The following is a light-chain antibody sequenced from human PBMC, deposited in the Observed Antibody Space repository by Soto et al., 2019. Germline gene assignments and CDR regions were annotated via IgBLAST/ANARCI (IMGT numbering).Light chain of an antibody. CDR2: KAS. J-gene: IGKJ1*01. CDR1: QSVSSW. Sequence: DIQMTQSPSTLSASVGDRVTITCRASQSVSSWLAWFQQKPGKVPKVLISKASRLESGVPSRFSGSGSGTEFTLTISSLQPDDFATYYCQHFIGSSWTFGQGTKVELK. CDR3: QHFIGSSWT. V-gene: IGKV1-5*03.